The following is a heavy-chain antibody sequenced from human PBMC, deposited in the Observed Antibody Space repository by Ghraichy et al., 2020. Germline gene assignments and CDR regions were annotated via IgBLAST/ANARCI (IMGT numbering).Heavy chain of an antibody. Sequence: ASVKVSCKASGYTFTSYGISWVRQAPGQGLEWMGWISAYNGNTNYAQKLQGRVTMTTDTSTSTAYMELRSLRSDDTAVYYCARDAPGYSYSTYYYYYYMDVWGKGTTVTVSS. J-gene: IGHJ6*03. V-gene: IGHV1-18*01. CDR1: GYTFTSYG. CDR2: ISAYNGNT. D-gene: IGHD5-18*01. CDR3: ARDAPGYSYSTYYYYYYMDV.